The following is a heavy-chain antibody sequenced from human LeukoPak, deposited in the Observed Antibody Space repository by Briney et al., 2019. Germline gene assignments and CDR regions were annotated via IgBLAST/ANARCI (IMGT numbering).Heavy chain of an antibody. Sequence: ASVKVSCKASGGTFSSYAISWVRQAPGQGLEWMGGIIPIFGTANYAQKFQGRVTITADESTSTAYMELSSLGSEDTAVHYCTSTGSSSWYSKHGWFDPWGQGTLVTVSS. J-gene: IGHJ5*02. CDR3: TSTGSSSWYSKHGWFDP. V-gene: IGHV1-69*13. CDR2: IIPIFGTA. D-gene: IGHD6-13*01. CDR1: GGTFSSYA.